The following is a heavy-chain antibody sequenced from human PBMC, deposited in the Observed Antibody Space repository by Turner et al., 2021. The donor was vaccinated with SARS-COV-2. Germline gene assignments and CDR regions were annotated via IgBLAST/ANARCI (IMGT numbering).Heavy chain of an antibody. D-gene: IGHD6-25*01. J-gene: IGHJ4*02. V-gene: IGHV1-24*01. CDR3: ATDPLGWAGYDY. Sequence: QVQLVQTEAEMKKPGASVKVSCKVSGYTLTEIFIHWVRQAPGKGLEWMGGFDPEDRETIYAQKFQGRVTMTEDTSTDIAYMELSSLSSDDTAVYYCATDPLGWAGYDYWGQGTLVTVSS. CDR1: GYTLTEIF. CDR2: FDPEDRET.